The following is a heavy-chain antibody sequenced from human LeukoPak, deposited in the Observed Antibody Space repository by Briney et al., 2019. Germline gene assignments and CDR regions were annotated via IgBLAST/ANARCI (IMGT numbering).Heavy chain of an antibody. D-gene: IGHD1-14*01. Sequence: ASVKVSCKASGYTFRNYFMNWVRQAPGQGLEWMGWINTNTGNPTYAQGFTGRFVFSLDTSVSMAYLQISSLKAEDTAVYYCARLGTPTFYYYMDVWGKGTTVTVSS. J-gene: IGHJ6*03. CDR1: GYTFRNYF. V-gene: IGHV7-4-1*04. CDR2: INTNTGNP. CDR3: ARLGTPTFYYYMDV.